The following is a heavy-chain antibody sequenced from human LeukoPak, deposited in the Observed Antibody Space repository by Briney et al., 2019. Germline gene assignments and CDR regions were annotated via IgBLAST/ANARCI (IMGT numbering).Heavy chain of an antibody. V-gene: IGHV3-9*01. CDR1: GFTFDDYA. CDR2: ISYNGGFM. CDR3: AKVRGKYSSHFFFDY. J-gene: IGHJ4*02. Sequence: GRSLRLSCAGSGFTFDDYAMHWVRQAPGKGLEWLSIISYNGGFMDYADSVKGRFTISRDNAKNSLYLQLDSLRAEDTAIYYCAKVRGKYSSHFFFDYWGKGTLVTVSS. D-gene: IGHD6-19*01.